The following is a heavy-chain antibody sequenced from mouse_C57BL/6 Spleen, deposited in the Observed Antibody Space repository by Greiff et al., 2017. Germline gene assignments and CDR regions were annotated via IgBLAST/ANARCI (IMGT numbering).Heavy chain of an antibody. CDR2: IYPGDGDI. D-gene: IGHD1-1*01. Sequence: VQLQQSGPELVKPGASVKISCKASGSAFSSSWMNWVKQRPGKGLEGIGRIYPGDGDINYNGKFKGKATLTSDKSSSTAYMQLSSLTSEDSAVYFCARGYYGSSLYYAMDYWGQGTSVTVSS. J-gene: IGHJ4*01. V-gene: IGHV1-82*01. CDR1: GSAFSSSW. CDR3: ARGYYGSSLYYAMDY.